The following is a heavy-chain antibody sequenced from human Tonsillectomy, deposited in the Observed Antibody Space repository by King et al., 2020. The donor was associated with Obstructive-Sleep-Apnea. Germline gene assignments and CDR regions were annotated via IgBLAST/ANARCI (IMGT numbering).Heavy chain of an antibody. D-gene: IGHD4-17*01. CDR3: ARGPYGDYEAY. J-gene: IGHJ4*02. CDR1: GGSLSGYY. V-gene: IGHV4-34*01. CDR2: INHSRST. Sequence: VQLQQWGAGLLKPSETLSRTCAVFGGSLSGYYWSWIRQPPGKGLEWIGEINHSRSTNYNPSLKSRVTISLDTSKNQFSLKLSSVTAADTAVYYCARGPYGDYEAYWGQGTLVTVSS.